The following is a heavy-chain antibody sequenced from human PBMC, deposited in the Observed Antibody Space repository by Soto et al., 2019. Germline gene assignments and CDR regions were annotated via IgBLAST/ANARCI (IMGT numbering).Heavy chain of an antibody. D-gene: IGHD3-22*01. Sequence: SETLSLTCTVSGGSISSGGYYWNWIRQHPGKGLEWIGYIYHSGSTYYNPSLKSRVTISMDTSKNQFSLKLSSVTAADTAVYYCARGYYYDRSGYYYFDYWGQGTLVTVSS. CDR2: IYHSGST. CDR1: GGSISSGGYY. V-gene: IGHV4-31*03. J-gene: IGHJ4*02. CDR3: ARGYYYDRSGYYYFDY.